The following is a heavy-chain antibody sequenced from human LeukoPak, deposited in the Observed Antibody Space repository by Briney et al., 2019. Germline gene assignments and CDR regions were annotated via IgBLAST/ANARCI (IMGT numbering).Heavy chain of an antibody. D-gene: IGHD1-26*01. CDR2: ISSNGGST. J-gene: IGHJ4*02. V-gene: IGHV3-64*01. CDR1: GFTFSSYA. CDR3: ARGVGATMIDFDY. Sequence: GGSLRLSRAASGFTFSSYAMHWVRQAPGKGLEYVSAISSNGGSTYYANSVKGRFTISRDNSKNTLYLQMGSLRAEDMAVYYCARGVGATMIDFDYWGQGTLVTVSS.